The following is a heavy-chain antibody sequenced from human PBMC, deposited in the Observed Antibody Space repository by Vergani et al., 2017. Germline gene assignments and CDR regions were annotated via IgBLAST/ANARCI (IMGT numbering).Heavy chain of an antibody. Sequence: QVQLVQSGAEVKKPGASVKVSCKASGYTFTSYDINWVRQATGQGLEWMGWMNPNSGNTGYAQKFKGRVTITRKTSISTAYMELSSLRSEDTAVYYCARASRWVLLRKHYGMDVWGQGTTVTVSS. J-gene: IGHJ6*02. CDR1: GYTFTSYD. CDR2: MNPNSGNT. D-gene: IGHD2-15*01. V-gene: IGHV1-8*03. CDR3: ARASRWVLLRKHYGMDV.